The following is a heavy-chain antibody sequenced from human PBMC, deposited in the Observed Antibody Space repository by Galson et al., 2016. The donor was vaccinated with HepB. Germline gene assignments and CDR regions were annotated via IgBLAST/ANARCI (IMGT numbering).Heavy chain of an antibody. J-gene: IGHJ4*02. CDR2: FYGSGRT. V-gene: IGHV4-59*01. CDR3: ARSGTYYIFDF. Sequence: LSLTCSVSGGSITDYRWSWIRQPPGKGLEWIGYFYGSGRTDYNPSLKSRVTLSVDTSKNQFSLKLSSMTAADTAVYYCARSGTYYIFDFWGQGTLVTVSS. CDR1: GGSITDYR. D-gene: IGHD3-22*01.